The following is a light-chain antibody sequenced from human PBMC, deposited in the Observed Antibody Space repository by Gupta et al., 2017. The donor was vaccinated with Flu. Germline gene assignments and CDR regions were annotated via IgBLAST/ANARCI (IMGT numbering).Light chain of an antibody. CDR2: DAS. CDR3: QQRSNWPTWT. J-gene: IGKJ1*01. CDR1: QSVSSY. V-gene: IGKV3-11*01. Sequence: EIVLTQSPATLSLSPGERATLSCRASQSVSSYLAWYQQTPGQVPRLLIYDASTRATGIPARFSGSGSGTDFTITIISLEPEDFAVYYCQQRSNWPTWTFGQGTKVEIK.